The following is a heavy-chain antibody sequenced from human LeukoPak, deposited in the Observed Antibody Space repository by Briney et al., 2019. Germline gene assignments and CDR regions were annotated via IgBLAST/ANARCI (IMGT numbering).Heavy chain of an antibody. CDR2: IYYSGST. CDR1: GGSVSSSSYY. CDR3: ARGQLTFWSGHFFDY. D-gene: IGHD3-3*01. V-gene: IGHV4-39*01. J-gene: IGHJ4*02. Sequence: SETLSLTCTVSGGSVSSSSYYWGWIRQPPTKGLEWIGSIYYSGSTEYNLSLKSRVTISVDTSRNQFSLKLSSVTAADTAVYYCARGQLTFWSGHFFDYCGQGTLVTVSS.